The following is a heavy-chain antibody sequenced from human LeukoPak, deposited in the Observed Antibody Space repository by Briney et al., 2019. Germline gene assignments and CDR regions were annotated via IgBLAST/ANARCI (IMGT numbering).Heavy chain of an antibody. V-gene: IGHV3-33*03. D-gene: IGHD3-10*01. CDR2: IWYDDTNT. Sequence: PGGSLRLSCAASGFPFSSYGMNWVRQAPGKGPEWVAFIWYDDTNTHYAASVKGRFTISRDNSNNTLFLQIDSLRAEDTAVYYCAKRDASITMVRGVPVPSYYFDYWGQGTLVTVSS. CDR1: GFPFSSYG. J-gene: IGHJ4*02. CDR3: AKRDASITMVRGVPVPSYYFDY.